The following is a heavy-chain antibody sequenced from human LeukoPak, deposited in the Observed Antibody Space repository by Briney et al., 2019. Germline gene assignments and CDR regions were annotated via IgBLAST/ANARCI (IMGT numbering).Heavy chain of an antibody. Sequence: SETLSLTCAVYGGSLSGYYWNWIRQPPGKGLEWIGSIYYSGRTRFNGSLKTRITMSVDTSKNQFSLKLTSVTTADTAVYFCARDSAGDYWLDPWGQGTPVTVSS. D-gene: IGHD7-27*01. CDR1: GGSLSGYY. V-gene: IGHV4-59*01. CDR3: ARDSAGDYWLDP. CDR2: IYYSGRT. J-gene: IGHJ5*02.